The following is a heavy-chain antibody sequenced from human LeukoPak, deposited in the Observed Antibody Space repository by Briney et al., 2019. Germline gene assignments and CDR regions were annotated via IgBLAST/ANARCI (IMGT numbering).Heavy chain of an antibody. CDR3: ARIPIASDIVVEPAAMYYFDY. J-gene: IGHJ4*02. V-gene: IGHV1-2*02. Sequence: ASVKVSCKASGYTVTGYYMHWVRQAPGQGLEWMGWINPNSGGTNYAQKFQGRVTMTRDTSISTAYMELSRLRSDDTAVYYCARIPIASDIVVEPAAMYYFDYWGQGTLVTVSS. D-gene: IGHD2-2*01. CDR2: INPNSGGT. CDR1: GYTVTGYY.